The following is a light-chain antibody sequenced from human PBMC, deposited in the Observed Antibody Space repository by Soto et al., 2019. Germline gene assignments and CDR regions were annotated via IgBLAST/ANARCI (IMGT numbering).Light chain of an antibody. CDR3: QVRDSRSDQEI. J-gene: IGLJ1*01. V-gene: IGLV3-21*02. CDR1: NIGARS. Sequence: SSELTQPPSVSVAPGQTARLTCGGNNIGARSVHWYHQRPGQAPVLVVYDGSVRPSGIPGRFSGSNSGNTATLTIKWVEAGDEGDYYCQVRDSRSDQEIFGGGTKVPVL. CDR2: DGS.